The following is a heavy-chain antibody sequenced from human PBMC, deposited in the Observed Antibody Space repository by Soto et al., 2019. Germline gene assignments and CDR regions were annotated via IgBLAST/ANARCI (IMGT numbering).Heavy chain of an antibody. CDR2: ISYDGSSK. D-gene: IGHD6-19*01. CDR3: ARDAVAMDY. J-gene: IGHJ4*02. CDR1: EFTISSYA. Sequence: LRLSCAASEFTISSYAIHWVRQAPGKGLEWVAVISYDGSSKYNSDSVKGPFTISRDKSKNTVYLQMHSLTVEDTAVYYCARDAVAMDYWGRGTLVTVSS. V-gene: IGHV3-30-3*01.